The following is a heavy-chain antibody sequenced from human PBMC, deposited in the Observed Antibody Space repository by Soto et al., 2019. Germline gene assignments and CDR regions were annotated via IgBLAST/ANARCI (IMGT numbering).Heavy chain of an antibody. D-gene: IGHD3-10*01. Sequence: QVQLEQSGAEVKKPGSSVKVSCKASGGTLSDHGVAWLRQAPGQGLEWMGGTIPVFNTAKFAQKFQGRVIVTADNFTNIAYVELSSLRSEDTAFYFCARGVYGSGNYYTGPSAFDIWGQGTMVIVSS. CDR1: GGTLSDHG. CDR2: TIPVFNTA. CDR3: ARGVYGSGNYYTGPSAFDI. J-gene: IGHJ3*02. V-gene: IGHV1-69*06.